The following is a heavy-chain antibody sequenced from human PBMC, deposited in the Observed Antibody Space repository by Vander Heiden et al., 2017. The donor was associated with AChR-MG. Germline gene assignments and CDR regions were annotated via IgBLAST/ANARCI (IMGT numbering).Heavy chain of an antibody. J-gene: IGHJ4*02. CDR2: FDPEDGET. CDR1: GYTLTELS. D-gene: IGHD5-18*01. Sequence: QVQLVQSGAEVKKPGASVKVSCKVSGYTLTELSMHWVRQAPGKGLEWMGGFDPEDGETIYAQKVQGRVTMTEDTSTDTAYMEMRRMRSEDTAVYYYATGGDTAMATFDYWGQGTLVTVSS. V-gene: IGHV1-24*01. CDR3: ATGGDTAMATFDY.